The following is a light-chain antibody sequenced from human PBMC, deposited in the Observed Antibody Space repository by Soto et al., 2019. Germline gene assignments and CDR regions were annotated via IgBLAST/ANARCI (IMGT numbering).Light chain of an antibody. CDR1: SSNIGGNS. Sequence: QSVLTQPPSVSAAPGQRVTISCSGSSSNIGGNSVSWYQQLPGTAPKLLIYDDDKRPSGIPDRFSGSKSGTSATLGITGFQTGDEADYYCGSWGSSVSAYVFGTGTKGTVL. V-gene: IGLV1-51*01. J-gene: IGLJ1*01. CDR2: DDD. CDR3: GSWGSSVSAYV.